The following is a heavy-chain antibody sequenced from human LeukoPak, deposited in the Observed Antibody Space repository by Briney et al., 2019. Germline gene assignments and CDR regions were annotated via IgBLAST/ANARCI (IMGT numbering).Heavy chain of an antibody. V-gene: IGHV4-4*02. Sequence: SGTLSLTCTVSGDSISSNKWCILVRQPPGKGLEWIGRIYRSGSANYNPSLKTRVTMSLDKAENEFSLNLTSVTAEDTAVYYCATFADTSDGRPYWGEGTLVIVSS. J-gene: IGHJ4*02. CDR1: GDSISSNKW. CDR3: ATFADTSDGRPY. D-gene: IGHD1-26*01. CDR2: IYRSGSA.